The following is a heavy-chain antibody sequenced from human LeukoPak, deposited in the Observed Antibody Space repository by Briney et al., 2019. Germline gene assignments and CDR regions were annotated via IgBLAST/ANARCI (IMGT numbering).Heavy chain of an antibody. CDR1: GFTFSSYA. CDR2: ISGSGGST. Sequence: PGGSLRLSCAASGFTFSSYAMSWVRQAPGKGLEWVSAISGSGGSTYYADSVKGRFTISRDNSKNTLYLQMNSLRAEDTAVYYCAKAGQWELLRPKDAFDIWGQGTMVTVSS. CDR3: AKAGQWELLRPKDAFDI. D-gene: IGHD1-26*01. J-gene: IGHJ3*02. V-gene: IGHV3-23*01.